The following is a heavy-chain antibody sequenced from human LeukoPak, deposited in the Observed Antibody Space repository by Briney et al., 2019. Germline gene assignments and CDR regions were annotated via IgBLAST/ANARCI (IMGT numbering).Heavy chain of an antibody. D-gene: IGHD3-10*01. Sequence: ASVKVSCKASGYTFTGYYMHWVRQAPGQGLEWMGWINPNSGGTNYAQKFQGRVTMTRDTSISTAYMELSRLRSDDTAVYYCASLGVLWFGEGKGDPDYWGQGTLATVSS. J-gene: IGHJ4*02. CDR2: INPNSGGT. CDR1: GYTFTGYY. CDR3: ASLGVLWFGEGKGDPDY. V-gene: IGHV1-2*02.